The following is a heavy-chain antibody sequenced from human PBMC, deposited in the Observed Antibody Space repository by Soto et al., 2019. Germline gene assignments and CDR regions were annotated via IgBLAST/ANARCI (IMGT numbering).Heavy chain of an antibody. CDR2: IWYDGSNK. CDR3: ARRQEGYYYGMDV. CDR1: GFTFSSYG. V-gene: IGHV3-33*01. Sequence: GGSLRLSCAASGFTFSSYGMHWVRQAPGKGLEWVAVIWYDGSNKYYADSVKGRFTIPRDNSKNTLYLQMNSLRAEDTAVYYCARRQEGYYYGMDVWGQGTTVTVSS. J-gene: IGHJ6*02.